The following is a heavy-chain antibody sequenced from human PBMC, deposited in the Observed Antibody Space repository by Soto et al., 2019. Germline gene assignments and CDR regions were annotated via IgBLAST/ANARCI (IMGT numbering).Heavy chain of an antibody. D-gene: IGHD3-22*01. CDR3: ARDRSYYYESSGYPFDY. J-gene: IGHJ4*02. CDR2: ISADNGDT. CDR1: GYTFDIYG. V-gene: IGHV1-18*01. Sequence: QVQLVQSGGEVRKPGASVKVSCKASGYTFDIYGISWVRQVPGQGPEWMGWISADNGDTKYAQKFQDRVIMTTDTSTSPAYMELRSLRSDDTAVYFCARDRSYYYESSGYPFDYWGQGTLVSVSS.